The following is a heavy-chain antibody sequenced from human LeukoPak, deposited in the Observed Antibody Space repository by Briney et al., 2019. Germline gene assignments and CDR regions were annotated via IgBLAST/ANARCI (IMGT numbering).Heavy chain of an antibody. CDR3: ATDHYDSSGYYGNWFDP. CDR1: GYTLTELS. Sequence: ASVTVSCKVSGYTLTELSMHWVRQAPGKGLEWMGGFDPEDGGTIYAQKFQGRVTMTEDTSTDTAYMELSSLRSEDTAVYYCATDHYDSSGYYGNWFDPWGQGTLVTVSS. CDR2: FDPEDGGT. J-gene: IGHJ5*02. V-gene: IGHV1-24*01. D-gene: IGHD3-22*01.